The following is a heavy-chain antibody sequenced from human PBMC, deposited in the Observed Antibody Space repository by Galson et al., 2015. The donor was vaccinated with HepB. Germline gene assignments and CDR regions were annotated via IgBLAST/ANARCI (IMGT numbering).Heavy chain of an antibody. CDR2: IDPSDSYV. Sequence: QSGAEVKKPGESLRISCKGSGYRFTSYWISWVRQMPGKGLEWMGRIDPSDSYVRYSPSFQGHVTISADKSISTAYLQWSSLKASDTAMYYCARLVGPTYYDDSSGDSWGQGTLVTVSS. V-gene: IGHV5-10-1*01. J-gene: IGHJ4*02. CDR3: ARLVGPTYYDDSSGDS. CDR1: GYRFTSYW. D-gene: IGHD3-22*01.